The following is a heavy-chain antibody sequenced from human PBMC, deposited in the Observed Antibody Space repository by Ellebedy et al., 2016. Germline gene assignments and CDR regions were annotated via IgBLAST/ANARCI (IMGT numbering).Heavy chain of an antibody. D-gene: IGHD6-19*01. CDR2: ISWNSGSI. J-gene: IGHJ4*02. CDR3: ARDLAGLDY. Sequence: GGSLRLXXAASGFTFDDYAMHWVRQAPGKGLEWVSGISWNSGSIGYADSVKGRFTISRDNAKNSLYLQMNSLRAEDTAVYYCARDLAGLDYWGQGTLVTVSS. V-gene: IGHV3-9*01. CDR1: GFTFDDYA.